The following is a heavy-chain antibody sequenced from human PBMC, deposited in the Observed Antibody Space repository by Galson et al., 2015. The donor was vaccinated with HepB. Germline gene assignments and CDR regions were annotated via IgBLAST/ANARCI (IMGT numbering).Heavy chain of an antibody. J-gene: IGHJ4*02. CDR1: GFTVSSNY. V-gene: IGHV3-66*01. Sequence: SLRLSCAASGFTVSSNYMSWVRQAPGKGLEWVSVIYSGGDTYYADSVKGRFTISRDNSKNTLYLQMNSLTAEDTAVYYCARGRYYYDSSGPHPFDYWGQGTLVTVSS. D-gene: IGHD3-22*01. CDR3: ARGRYYYDSSGPHPFDY. CDR2: IYSGGDT.